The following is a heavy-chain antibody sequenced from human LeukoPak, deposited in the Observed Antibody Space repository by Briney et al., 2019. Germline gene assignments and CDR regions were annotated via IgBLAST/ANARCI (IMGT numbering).Heavy chain of an antibody. V-gene: IGHV4-59*08. J-gene: IGHJ6*03. CDR2: IYYSGST. CDR3: ASLDYYYYYMDV. CDR1: GGSISNKY. Sequence: PSETLSLTCTVSGGSISNKYWSWIRQPPGKGLEWIGYIYYSGSTNYNPSLKSRVTISVDASKNQFSLKLSSVTAADTAVYYCASLDYYYYYMDVWGKGTTVTVSS.